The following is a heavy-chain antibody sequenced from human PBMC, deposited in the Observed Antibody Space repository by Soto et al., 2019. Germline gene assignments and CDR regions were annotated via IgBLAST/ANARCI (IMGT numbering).Heavy chain of an antibody. CDR3: ARDCSSTSCYAGAFDI. V-gene: IGHV3-21*01. CDR2: ISSSSSYI. D-gene: IGHD2-2*01. Sequence: PGWSLRLSCAASGVTVSSYRMGGVRQATGKGLEWVSSISSSSSYIYYADSVKGRFTISRDNAKNSLYLQMNSLRAEDTAVYYCARDCSSTSCYAGAFDIWGQGTMVTVSS. J-gene: IGHJ3*02. CDR1: GVTVSSYR.